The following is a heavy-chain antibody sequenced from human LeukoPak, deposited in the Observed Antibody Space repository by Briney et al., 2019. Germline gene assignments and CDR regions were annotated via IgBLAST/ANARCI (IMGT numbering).Heavy chain of an antibody. CDR2: IIPIFGTA. CDR3: ARVEYYDFWSGYYTGVGAFDI. CDR1: GGTFSSYA. D-gene: IGHD3-3*01. Sequence: SVRVSCKASGGTFSSYAISWVRQAPGQGLEWMGGIIPIFGTANYAQKFQGRVTITADESTSTAYMELSSLRSEDTAVYYCARVEYYDFWSGYYTGVGAFDIWGQGTMVTVSS. J-gene: IGHJ3*02. V-gene: IGHV1-69*13.